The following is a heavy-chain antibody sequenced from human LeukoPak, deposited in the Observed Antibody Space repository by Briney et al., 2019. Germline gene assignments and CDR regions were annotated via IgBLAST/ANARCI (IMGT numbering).Heavy chain of an antibody. Sequence: GGSLRLSCAASGFTFSSYGMHWVRQAPGKGLEWVAVISYDGSNKYYADSVKGRFTISRDNSKNTLYLQMNSLRAEDTAVYYCAGTEVRGRIYYYYGMDVWGQGTRSPSP. CDR2: ISYDGSNK. CDR1: GFTFSSYG. J-gene: IGHJ6*02. CDR3: AGTEVRGRIYYYYGMDV. D-gene: IGHD3-10*01. V-gene: IGHV3-30*03.